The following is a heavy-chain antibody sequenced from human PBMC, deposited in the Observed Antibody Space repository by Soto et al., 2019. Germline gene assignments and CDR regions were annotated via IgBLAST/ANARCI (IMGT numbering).Heavy chain of an antibody. Sequence: ASVKVSCEASGGTFSSYAISWVRQAPGQGLEWMGGIIPIFGTANYAQKFQGRVTITADESTSTAYMELSSLRSEDTAVYYCALGFSSNWFDPWGQGTLVTVSS. CDR1: GGTFSSYA. J-gene: IGHJ5*02. CDR3: ALGFSSNWFDP. CDR2: IIPIFGTA. V-gene: IGHV1-69*13. D-gene: IGHD3-3*01.